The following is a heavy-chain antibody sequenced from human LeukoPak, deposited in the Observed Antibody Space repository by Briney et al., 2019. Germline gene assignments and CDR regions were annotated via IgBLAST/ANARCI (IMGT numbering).Heavy chain of an antibody. CDR2: ISYDGSNK. D-gene: IGHD3-3*01. CDR3: ARDNDFWSGYYPPGERYGMDA. CDR1: GFTFSSYA. V-gene: IGHV3-30-3*01. Sequence: GGSLRLSCAASGFTFSSYAMHWVRQAPGKGLEWVAVISYDGSNKYYADSVKGRFTISRDNSKNTLYLQMNSLRAEDTAVYYCARDNDFWSGYYPPGERYGMDAWGQGTTVTVSS. J-gene: IGHJ6*02.